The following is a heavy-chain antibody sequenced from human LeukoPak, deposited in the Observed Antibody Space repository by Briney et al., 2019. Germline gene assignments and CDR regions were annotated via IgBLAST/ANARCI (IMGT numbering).Heavy chain of an antibody. CDR2: INPNSGGT. J-gene: IGHJ4*02. CDR3: VRDLGRDCYLSLIYYFDY. V-gene: IGHV1-2*02. Sequence: GASVKASCKASGYTFTGYYMHWVRQAPGQGREWMGWINPNSGGTNYAQKFQGRATMTMDRSNSTAYMELSRLRSDDTAVYYCVRDLGRDCYLSLIYYFDYWGQRTLVTVSS. D-gene: IGHD5-24*01. CDR1: GYTFTGYY.